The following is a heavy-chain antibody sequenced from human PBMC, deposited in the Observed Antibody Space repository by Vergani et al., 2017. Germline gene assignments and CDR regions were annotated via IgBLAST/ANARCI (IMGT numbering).Heavy chain of an antibody. CDR3: ARRQRLIGGFDY. CDR1: GFSLSTSGVG. Sequence: QITLKESGPTLVKPTQTLTLTCTFSGFSLSTSGVGVGWIRQPPGKALEWLALIYWNDDKRYSPSLKSRLTITKDTSKNQVVLTMTNMDPVDTATYYCARRQRLIGGFDYWGQGTLVTVSS. D-gene: IGHD3-16*01. J-gene: IGHJ4*02. CDR2: IYWNDDK. V-gene: IGHV2-5*01.